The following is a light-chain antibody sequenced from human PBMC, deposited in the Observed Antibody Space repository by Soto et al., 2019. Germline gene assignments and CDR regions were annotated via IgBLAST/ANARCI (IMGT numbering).Light chain of an antibody. Sequence: QSVLTQPPSVSAAPGQKVTISCSGSSSNIGTNYVFWYQQLPGTAPKLLIYDNDKRPSGIPDRFSGSKSGTSATLGITGLQTGDEADYYCAAWDRSLSVGVFGGGTKLTVL. CDR3: AAWDRSLSVGV. CDR2: DND. V-gene: IGLV1-51*01. CDR1: SSNIGTNY. J-gene: IGLJ2*01.